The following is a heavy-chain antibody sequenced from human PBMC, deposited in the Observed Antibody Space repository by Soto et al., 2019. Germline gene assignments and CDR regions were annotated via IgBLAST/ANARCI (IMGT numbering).Heavy chain of an antibody. CDR3: ASEGGTYSYGSHFDY. V-gene: IGHV1-69*01. J-gene: IGHJ4*01. D-gene: IGHD5-18*01. Sequence: QVQLVQSRAEVKKPGSSVKVSCKASGGTFSSYAISWVRQAPGQGLEWMGGIIPIFGTANYAQKFQGRVTITADESTSTAYMELSSLSSEDTAVYYCASEGGTYSYGSHFDYWGHGTLVTVSS. CDR2: IIPIFGTA. CDR1: GGTFSSYA.